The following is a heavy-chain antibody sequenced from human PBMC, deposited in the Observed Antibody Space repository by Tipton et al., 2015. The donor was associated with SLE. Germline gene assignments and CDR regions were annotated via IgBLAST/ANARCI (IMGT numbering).Heavy chain of an antibody. CDR2: IYYSGST. CDR3: ARDSRLWFRELLS. J-gene: IGHJ4*02. Sequence: TLSLTCPVSGGSISSYYWSWIRQPPGKGLEWIGYIYYSGSTNYNPSLKSRVTISVDTSKNQFSLKLSSVTAADTAVYYCARDSRLWFRELLSWGQGTLVTVSS. CDR1: GGSISSYY. V-gene: IGHV4-59*01. D-gene: IGHD3-10*01.